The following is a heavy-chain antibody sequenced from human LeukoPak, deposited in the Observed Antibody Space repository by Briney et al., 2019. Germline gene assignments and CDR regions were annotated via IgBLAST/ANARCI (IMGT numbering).Heavy chain of an antibody. D-gene: IGHD1-26*01. CDR2: FDPEDGET. Sequence: GASVKVSCKVSGYTLTELSMHWVRQAPGKGLEWMGGFDPEDGETIYAQKFQGRVTMTEDTSTDTAYMELSSLRSEDTAVYYCATEPPRHRYSGLGKDYWGQGTLVTVSS. J-gene: IGHJ4*02. CDR1: GYTLTELS. CDR3: ATEPPRHRYSGLGKDY. V-gene: IGHV1-24*01.